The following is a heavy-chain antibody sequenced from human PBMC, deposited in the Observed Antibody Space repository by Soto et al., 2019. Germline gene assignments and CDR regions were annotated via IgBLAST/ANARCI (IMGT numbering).Heavy chain of an antibody. J-gene: IGHJ6*02. D-gene: IGHD4-17*01. CDR3: ARAREIDYGDRDYYYYGMDV. Sequence: QVQLVQSGAEVKKPGSSVKVSCKACGGTFSSYAISWVRQAPGQGLEWMGGIIPIFGTANYAQKFQGRVTITADECTSTAYMELSSLRSEDTAVYYCARAREIDYGDRDYYYYGMDVWGQGTTVTVSS. V-gene: IGHV1-69*12. CDR1: GGTFSSYA. CDR2: IIPIFGTA.